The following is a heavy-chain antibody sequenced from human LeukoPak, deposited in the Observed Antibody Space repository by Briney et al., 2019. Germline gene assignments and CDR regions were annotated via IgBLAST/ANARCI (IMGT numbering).Heavy chain of an antibody. CDR3: ARVVGYTGDY. J-gene: IGHJ4*02. D-gene: IGHD5-24*01. Sequence: PSETLSLTCTVSGYSINSGYYWGWIRQSPGKGLEWIGTIFHFGNTYYNPSLESRVTISVDTSKNQFSLKLRSVTAADTAVYYCARVVGYTGDYWGQGTLVTVSS. CDR1: GYSINSGYY. CDR2: IFHFGNT. V-gene: IGHV4-38-2*02.